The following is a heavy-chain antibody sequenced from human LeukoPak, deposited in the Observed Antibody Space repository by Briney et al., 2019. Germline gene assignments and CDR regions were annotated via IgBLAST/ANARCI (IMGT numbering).Heavy chain of an antibody. Sequence: ETLSLTCTVSGGAISDYYCNWVRQAPGKGLEWVSAISFSSIDIYYADSVKGRFTISRDDAKNSLYLQMNSLGAEDTAVYYCARGNNNGCFDYWGQGTLLTVSS. V-gene: IGHV3-21*01. CDR2: ISFSSIDI. J-gene: IGHJ4*02. D-gene: IGHD6-19*01. CDR3: ARGNNNGCFDY. CDR1: GGAISDYY.